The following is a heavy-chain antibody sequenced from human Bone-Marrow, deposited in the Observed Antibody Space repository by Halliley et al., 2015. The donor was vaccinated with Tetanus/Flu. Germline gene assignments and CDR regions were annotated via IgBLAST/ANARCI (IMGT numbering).Heavy chain of an antibody. D-gene: IGHD2-2*01. J-gene: IGHJ3*01. V-gene: IGHV3-9*01. CDR1: GFTFHEYA. Sequence: SLRLSCAASGFTFHEYAMHWVRQAPGKGLEWVSDISWNSDDIGYADSVKGRFTISRDNGKNSLYLQMNSLRAEDTGLYYCAKDTTALHGASDVWGQGTMVTVSS. CDR2: ISWNSDDI. CDR3: AKDTTALHGASDV.